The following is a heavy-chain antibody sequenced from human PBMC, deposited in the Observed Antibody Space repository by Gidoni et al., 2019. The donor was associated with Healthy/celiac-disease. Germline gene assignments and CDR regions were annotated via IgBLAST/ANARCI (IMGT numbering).Heavy chain of an antibody. V-gene: IGHV3-7*03. D-gene: IGHD3-3*01. Sequence: EVQLVESGGGLVQPGGSLRLSCAASGFTFSSYWMSWVRQAPGKGLEWVANIKQDGSEKYYVDSVKGRFTISRDNAKNSLYLQMNSLRAEDTAVYYCARGWDDFWRSDWFDPWGQGTLVTVSS. J-gene: IGHJ5*02. CDR2: IKQDGSEK. CDR1: GFTFSSYW. CDR3: ARGWDDFWRSDWFDP.